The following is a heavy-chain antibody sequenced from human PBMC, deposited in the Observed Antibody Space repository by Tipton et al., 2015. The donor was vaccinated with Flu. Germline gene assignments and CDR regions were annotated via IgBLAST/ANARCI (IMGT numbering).Heavy chain of an antibody. CDR2: INPNSGDT. J-gene: IGHJ4*02. CDR3: ARGSNYALDY. Sequence: QLVQSGAEVKKPGASVKVSCKASGYTFTFTGYYILWVRQTPGQGLESMGWINPNSGDTKYAQNFQSRVTVTRDTSISTVYMEVSSLTFDDTAVYYCARGSNYALDYWGQGTLVTVSS. V-gene: IGHV1-2*02. D-gene: IGHD4-11*01. CDR1: GYTFTFTGYY.